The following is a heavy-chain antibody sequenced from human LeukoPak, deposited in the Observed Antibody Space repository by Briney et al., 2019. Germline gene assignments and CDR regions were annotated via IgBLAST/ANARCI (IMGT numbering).Heavy chain of an antibody. CDR1: GFTFSSYS. Sequence: GGSLRLSCAASGFTFSSYSMNWVRQAPGKGLEWVSSISSSSSYIYYADSVKGRFTISRDNAKNSLYLQMNSLRAEDTAVYYCAKDHSGYSYGDYWGQGTLVTVSS. CDR3: AKDHSGYSYGDY. V-gene: IGHV3-21*01. D-gene: IGHD5-18*01. CDR2: ISSSSSYI. J-gene: IGHJ4*02.